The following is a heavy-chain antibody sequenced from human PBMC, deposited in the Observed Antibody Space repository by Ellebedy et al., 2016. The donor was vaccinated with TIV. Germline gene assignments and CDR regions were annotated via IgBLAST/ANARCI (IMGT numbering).Heavy chain of an antibody. D-gene: IGHD3-22*01. Sequence: AASVKVSCKASGYTFTSYDINWVRQAPGQGLEWMGIINPSGGSTSYAQKFQGRVTMTRDTSTSTVYMELSSLRSEDTAVYYCARDPHSLYYYDSSWVRGMDVWGQGTTVTVSS. CDR2: INPSGGST. V-gene: IGHV1-46*01. J-gene: IGHJ6*02. CDR3: ARDPHSLYYYDSSWVRGMDV. CDR1: GYTFTSYD.